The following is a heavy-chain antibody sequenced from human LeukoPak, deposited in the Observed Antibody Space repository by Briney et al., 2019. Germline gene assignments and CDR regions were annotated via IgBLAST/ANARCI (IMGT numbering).Heavy chain of an antibody. D-gene: IGHD6-13*01. J-gene: IGHJ6*03. CDR3: ARERNAYSSSWYVYYYYYMDV. Sequence: PSETLSLTCTVSGGSIISSNYYWGWIRQPPGKGLEWIGSMYYSGSTHYNPSLKSRVTISVDMSKNQFSLKLSSVTAADTAVYYCARERNAYSSSWYVYYYYYMDVWGKGTTVTISS. V-gene: IGHV4-39*07. CDR1: GGSIISSNYY. CDR2: MYYSGST.